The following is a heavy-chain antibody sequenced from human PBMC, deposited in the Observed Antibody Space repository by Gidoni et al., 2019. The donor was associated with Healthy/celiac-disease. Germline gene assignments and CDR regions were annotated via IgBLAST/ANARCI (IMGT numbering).Heavy chain of an antibody. CDR2: ISYDGSNK. D-gene: IGHD2-8*02. V-gene: IGHV3-30-3*01. CDR1: GFTFSSYA. Sequence: QVQLVESGGGVVQPGRSLRLSCAASGFTFSSYAMHWVRQAPGKGLEWVAVISYDGSNKYYADSVKGRFTISRDNSKNTLYLQMNSLRAEDTAVYYCASKLVVTPVTFDYWGQGTLVTVSS. CDR3: ASKLVVTPVTFDY. J-gene: IGHJ4*02.